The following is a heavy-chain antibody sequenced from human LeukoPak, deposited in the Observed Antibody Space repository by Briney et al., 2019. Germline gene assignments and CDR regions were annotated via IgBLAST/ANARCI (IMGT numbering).Heavy chain of an antibody. D-gene: IGHD2-21*01. CDR2: INPNSGGT. CDR1: GYTFTGYY. CDR3: AGILWWSGSPAPDDAFDI. V-gene: IGHV1-2*06. J-gene: IGHJ3*02. Sequence: ASVKVSCKASGYTFTGYYMHWVRQAPGQGLEWMGRINPNSGGTNYAQKFQGRVTITRDTSTSTVYMELSSLRSEDTAVYYCAGILWWSGSPAPDDAFDIWGQGTMVTVSS.